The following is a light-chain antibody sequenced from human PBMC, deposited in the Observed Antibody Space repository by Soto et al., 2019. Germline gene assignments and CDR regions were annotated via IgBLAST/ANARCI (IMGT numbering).Light chain of an antibody. CDR1: SSDVGGYNY. V-gene: IGLV2-8*01. J-gene: IGLJ2*01. CDR3: SSYAASDSFVV. Sequence: QSALTQPPSASGSPGQSVTISCTGTSSDVGGYNYVSWYQHHPDKAPKLIIYEVYKRPSGVPDRFSGSKSGNTASLTVSGLQAEDEDEDYCSSYAASDSFVVFGGGTKLTVL. CDR2: EVY.